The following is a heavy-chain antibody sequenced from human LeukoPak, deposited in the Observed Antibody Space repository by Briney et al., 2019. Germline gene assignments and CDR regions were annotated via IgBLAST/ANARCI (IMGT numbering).Heavy chain of an antibody. V-gene: IGHV3-48*01. J-gene: IGHJ4*02. CDR1: GFTFSSYS. Sequence: AGGSLRLSCAASGFTFSSYSMNWVRQAPGKGLEWVSYISSSSSTIYYADSVKGRFTISRDNAKNSLYLQMNSLRAEDTAVYYCARVSSSSGYYFDYWGQGTLVTVSS. CDR2: ISSSSSTI. D-gene: IGHD6-13*01. CDR3: ARVSSSSGYYFDY.